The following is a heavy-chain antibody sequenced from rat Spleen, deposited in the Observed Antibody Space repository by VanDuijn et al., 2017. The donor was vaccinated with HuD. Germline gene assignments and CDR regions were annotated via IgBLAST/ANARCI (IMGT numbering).Heavy chain of an antibody. J-gene: IGHJ2*01. CDR3: TTDLY. CDR1: GFTFNYYW. V-gene: IGHV5-31*01. CDR2: ITNAAGKV. Sequence: EVQLVESGGGLVQPGRSLKLSCITSGFTFNYYWMTWIRQAPGKGLEWVASITNAAGKVHYPDSVKGRFTISRDNAKNTLYLQMDSLRSEDTATYYCTTDLYWGQGVMVTVSS.